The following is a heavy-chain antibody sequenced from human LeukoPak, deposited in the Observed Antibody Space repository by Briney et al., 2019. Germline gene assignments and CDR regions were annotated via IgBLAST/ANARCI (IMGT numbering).Heavy chain of an antibody. D-gene: IGHD3-10*01. Sequence: PGGSLRLSCAASGFTFSSYWMSWVRQAPGKGLEWVANIKQDGSEKYYVDSVKGRFTISRDNAKNSPYLQMNSLRAEDTAVYYCARGINYGSAQYYFDYWGQGTLVTVSS. J-gene: IGHJ4*02. CDR2: IKQDGSEK. CDR1: GFTFSSYW. CDR3: ARGINYGSAQYYFDY. V-gene: IGHV3-7*01.